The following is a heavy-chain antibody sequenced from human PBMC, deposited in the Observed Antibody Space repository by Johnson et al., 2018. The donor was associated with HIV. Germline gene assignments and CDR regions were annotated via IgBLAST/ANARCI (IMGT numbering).Heavy chain of an antibody. CDR1: GFTVSRNY. D-gene: IGHD2-21*02. J-gene: IGHJ3*02. V-gene: IGHV3-66*01. CDR2: IYSGGGT. CDR3: AIYGLVTRAFDI. Sequence: EKLVESGGGLVQPGGSLRLACAASGFTVSRNYMSWVRQAPGKGLEWVSVIYSGGGTYSAASVKGRFTISRDNSKNTLYLQMNSLRAEDTALYYCAIYGLVTRAFDIWGQGTMVAVSS.